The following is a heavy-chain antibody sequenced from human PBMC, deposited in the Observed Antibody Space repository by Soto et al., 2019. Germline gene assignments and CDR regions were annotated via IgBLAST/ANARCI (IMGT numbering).Heavy chain of an antibody. CDR3: AKDLEYSSSHYYCMDV. J-gene: IGHJ6*02. D-gene: IGHD6-6*01. CDR1: GITFSSYG. CDR2: ISYDGSNR. Sequence: GRSLRRSCAAAGITFSSYGMHWVRQAPGKGLEWVAVISYDGSNRYYADSVKGRFTISRDNSKNTLYLQMNRLGAEDTAVYYCAKDLEYSSSHYYCMDVWGQGTTVTVSS. V-gene: IGHV3-30*18.